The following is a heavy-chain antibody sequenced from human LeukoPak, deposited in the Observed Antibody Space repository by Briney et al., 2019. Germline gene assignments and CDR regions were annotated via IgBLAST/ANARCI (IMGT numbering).Heavy chain of an antibody. CDR2: ISPNSGGI. CDR1: GYTFTGYH. V-gene: IGHV1-2*02. CDR3: ARDPGSQIQRWSSLGDAAFDI. Sequence: GASVKVSCKASGYTFTGYHLHWVRQAPGQGLEWMGWISPNSGGIHYAQKFQGRVTLTRDTSIITAFMELSSLRSDDTAVYYCARDPGSQIQRWSSLGDAAFDIWGQGTMVTVSS. J-gene: IGHJ3*02. D-gene: IGHD5-18*01.